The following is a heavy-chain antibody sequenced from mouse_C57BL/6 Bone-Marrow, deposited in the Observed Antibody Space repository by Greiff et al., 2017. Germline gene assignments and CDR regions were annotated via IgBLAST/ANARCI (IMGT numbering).Heavy chain of an antibody. CDR2: IYPGGGYT. D-gene: IGHD2-5*01. V-gene: IGHV1-63*01. CDR1: GYTFTNYW. CDR3: ARWKDYSNLFDY. J-gene: IGHJ2*01. Sequence: QVQLKESGAELVRPGTSVKMSCKASGYTFTNYWIGWAKQRPGHGLEWIGDIYPGGGYTNYNEKFKGKATLTADKSSSTAYMQFSSLTSEDSAIYYCARWKDYSNLFDYWGQGTTLTVSS.